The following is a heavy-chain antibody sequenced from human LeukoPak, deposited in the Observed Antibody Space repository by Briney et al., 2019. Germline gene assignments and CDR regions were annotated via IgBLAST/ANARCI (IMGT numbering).Heavy chain of an antibody. Sequence: GGSLRLSCAASGFTLSSYWMTWVRQAPGKGLEWVANIKQDGSEKYYVDSVKGRFTISRDNAKNSLYLQMNSLRAEDTAVYYCAREDDYGASWGQGTLVTASS. CDR3: AREDDYGAS. J-gene: IGHJ4*02. CDR1: GFTLSSYW. CDR2: IKQDGSEK. D-gene: IGHD5-24*01. V-gene: IGHV3-7*01.